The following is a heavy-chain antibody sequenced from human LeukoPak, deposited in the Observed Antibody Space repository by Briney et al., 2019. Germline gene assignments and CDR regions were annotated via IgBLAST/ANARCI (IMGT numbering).Heavy chain of an antibody. Sequence: SGGSLRLSCAASGFTFSSYSMNWVRQAPGKGLEWVSSISSSSYIYYADSVKGRFTISRDNAKNSLYLQMNSLRAEDTAVYYCARDREQTAVALNWFDPWGQGPLVTVSS. CDR2: ISSSSYI. CDR1: GFTFSSYS. D-gene: IGHD6-19*01. CDR3: ARDREQTAVALNWFDP. V-gene: IGHV3-21*01. J-gene: IGHJ5*02.